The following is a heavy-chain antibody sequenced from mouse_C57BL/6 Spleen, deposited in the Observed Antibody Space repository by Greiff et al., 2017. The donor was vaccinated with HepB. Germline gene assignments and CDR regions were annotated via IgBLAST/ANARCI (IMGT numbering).Heavy chain of an antibody. CDR3: ARSTMASQGLFAY. CDR2: IDPANGNT. Sequence: VQLKESVAELVRPGASVKLSCTASGFNIKNTYMHWVKQRPEQGLEWIGRIDPANGNTKYAPKFQGKATITADTSSNTAYLQLSSLTSEDTAIYYCARSTMASQGLFAYWGQGTLVTVSA. J-gene: IGHJ3*01. D-gene: IGHD1-1*02. CDR1: GFNIKNTY. V-gene: IGHV14-3*01.